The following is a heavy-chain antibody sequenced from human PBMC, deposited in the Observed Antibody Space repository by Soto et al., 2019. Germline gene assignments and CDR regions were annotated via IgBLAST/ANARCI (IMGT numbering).Heavy chain of an antibody. Sequence: PSETLSLTCTVSGGSTSSGDYYWSWNREPTGKGLEWIGYISYSGSTDYNPSLKSRVTISFDASKNQISLQVRSATAADAAVYYCARDLKEYCSDGKCNWFDPWGQGTLVTVSS. V-gene: IGHV4-61*08. CDR2: ISYSGST. CDR1: GGSTSSGDYY. J-gene: IGHJ5*02. D-gene: IGHD2-15*01. CDR3: ARDLKEYCSDGKCNWFDP.